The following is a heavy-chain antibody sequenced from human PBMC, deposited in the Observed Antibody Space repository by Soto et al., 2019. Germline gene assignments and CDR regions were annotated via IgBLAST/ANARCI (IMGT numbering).Heavy chain of an antibody. J-gene: IGHJ4*02. CDR3: AKDVVFAATVVNFDY. CDR1: GFTFSSYA. CDR2: ISGSGGST. V-gene: IGHV3-23*01. Sequence: EVQLLESGGGLVQPGGSLRLSCAASGFTFSSYAMSWLRQAPGKGLEWVSAISGSGGSTYYAHSVKGRFTISSDHSKNTLYLQMNSLRAEDTAVYYCAKDVVFAATVVNFDYWGQGTLVTVAS. D-gene: IGHD2-15*01.